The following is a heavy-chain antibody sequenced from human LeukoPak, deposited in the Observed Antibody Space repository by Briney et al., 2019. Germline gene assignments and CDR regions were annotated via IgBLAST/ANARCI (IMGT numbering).Heavy chain of an antibody. Sequence: GGSLRLSCAASGFIFSNYGMHWVHQAPGKGLEWVALIRYDGSNEYYADSVKGRFTIARDNSKNTLYLRMNSLRADDTAVYYCAKDPAYSGSYSAYYYFDYWGQGTLVTVSS. D-gene: IGHD1-26*01. V-gene: IGHV3-30*02. CDR2: IRYDGSNE. CDR3: AKDPAYSGSYSAYYYFDY. CDR1: GFIFSNYG. J-gene: IGHJ4*02.